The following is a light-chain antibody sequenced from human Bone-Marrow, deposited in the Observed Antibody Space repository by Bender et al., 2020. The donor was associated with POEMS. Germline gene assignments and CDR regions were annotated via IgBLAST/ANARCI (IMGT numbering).Light chain of an antibody. CDR1: STDVGTYNH. CDR3: CSYAGSFSYV. Sequence: QSALTQARSVSASPGQSVTISCTGTSTDVGTYNHISWYQHHPGKALKLIFYDVTERPSGVPDRFSGSKSGNTASLTISGLQADDEADYYCCSYAGSFSYVFGSGTKVTVL. V-gene: IGLV2-11*01. CDR2: DVT. J-gene: IGLJ1*01.